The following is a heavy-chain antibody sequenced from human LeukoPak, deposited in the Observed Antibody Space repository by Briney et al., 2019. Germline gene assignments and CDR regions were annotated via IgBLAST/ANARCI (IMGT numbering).Heavy chain of an antibody. CDR3: AKDRAPYGSGGGEDYFDL. D-gene: IGHD3-10*01. CDR1: GFTFSTSW. V-gene: IGHV3-23*01. Sequence: GGSLRLSCAASGFTFSTSWMSWVRQSPGRGLEYVSSSSGSGASTHYADSVKGRFTISRDNSRNTLYLETSSLRAEDSALYYCAKDRAPYGSGGGEDYFDLWGRGTLVTVSS. CDR2: SSGSGAST. J-gene: IGHJ2*01.